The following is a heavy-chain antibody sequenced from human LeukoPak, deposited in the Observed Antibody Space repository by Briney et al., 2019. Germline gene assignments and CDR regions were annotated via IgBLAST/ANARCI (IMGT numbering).Heavy chain of an antibody. D-gene: IGHD3-3*01. CDR1: GFTFSSPA. V-gene: IGHV1-58*02. Sequence: GTSVKVSCKASGFTFSSPAMQWVRQARGQRLEWIGWIVVGNDNTNYAQEFQERVTITRDMSTSTAYMELSSLRSEDTAVYYCAASALGDAFDIWGQGTMVTVSS. J-gene: IGHJ3*02. CDR3: AASALGDAFDI. CDR2: IVVGNDNT.